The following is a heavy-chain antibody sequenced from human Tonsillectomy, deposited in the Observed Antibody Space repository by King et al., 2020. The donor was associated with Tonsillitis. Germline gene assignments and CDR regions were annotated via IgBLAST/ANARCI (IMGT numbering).Heavy chain of an antibody. CDR3: ARPSSGWYAWFDP. Sequence: QLQESGPALVKPSETLSLTCTVSGGSISSGTYYWGWIRQPPGKGLEWIGTIYYSGSTYYSPSLKSRVTISVDTSKNQFSLKLTSVTAADTAVYYCARPSSGWYAWFDPWGQGTLVTVSS. J-gene: IGHJ5*02. V-gene: IGHV4-39*01. CDR2: IYYSGST. CDR1: GGSISSGTYY. D-gene: IGHD6-19*01.